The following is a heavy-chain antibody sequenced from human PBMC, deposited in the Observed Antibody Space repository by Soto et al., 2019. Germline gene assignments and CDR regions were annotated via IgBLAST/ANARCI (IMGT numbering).Heavy chain of an antibody. CDR2: IYHSGST. CDR1: SGSISSSNW. Sequence: QVQLQESGPGLVKPSGTLSLTCAVSSGSISSSNWWSWVRQPPGKGLEWIGEIYHSGSTNYNPSRKSRVTISVDKSKNQFSLKLSSVTAADTAVYYGARDHYDILTGSSAFDIWGQGTMVTVSS. J-gene: IGHJ3*02. CDR3: ARDHYDILTGSSAFDI. V-gene: IGHV4-4*02. D-gene: IGHD3-9*01.